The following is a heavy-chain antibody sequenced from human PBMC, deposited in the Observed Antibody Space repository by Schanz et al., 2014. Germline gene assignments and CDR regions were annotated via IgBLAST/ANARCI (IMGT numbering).Heavy chain of an antibody. CDR1: GGSMSSFY. CDR3: ATWRGDDSGGHGQFDY. Sequence: QVQLQESGPGLVKPSETLSLTCTVSGGSMSSFYWNWIRQPAGKGLEWIGRISTSGSTNYNPSLGSGVSMPIGTSKTHFSLRLSSLTAADTAVYYCATWRGDDSGGHGQFDYWGQGTLVTVSS. D-gene: IGHD3-22*01. CDR2: ISTSGST. V-gene: IGHV4-4*07. J-gene: IGHJ4*02.